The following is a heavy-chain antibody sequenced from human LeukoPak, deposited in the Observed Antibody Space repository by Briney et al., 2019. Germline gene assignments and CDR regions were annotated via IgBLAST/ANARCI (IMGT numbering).Heavy chain of an antibody. CDR2: INPSGGST. Sequence: ASVKVSCKASGYTFTSYYMHWVRQAPGQGLEWMGLINPSGGSTSYAQKFQGRVTMTRDTSTSTVYMELSSLRSEDTAVYYCARDGYSSGWSSAEYFQHWGQGTLVTVSS. V-gene: IGHV1-46*01. J-gene: IGHJ1*01. D-gene: IGHD6-19*01. CDR1: GYTFTSYY. CDR3: ARDGYSSGWSSAEYFQH.